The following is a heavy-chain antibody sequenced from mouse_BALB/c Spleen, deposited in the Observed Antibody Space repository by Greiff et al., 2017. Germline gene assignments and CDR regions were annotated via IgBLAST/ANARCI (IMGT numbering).Heavy chain of an antibody. CDR3: ARGYGNYDAMDY. J-gene: IGHJ4*01. CDR2: IDPANGNT. CDR1: GFNIKDTY. V-gene: IGHV14-3*02. D-gene: IGHD2-10*02. Sequence: EVKLVESGAELVKPGASVKLSCTASGFNIKDTYMHWVKQRPEQGLEWIGRIDPANGNTKYDPKFQGKATITADTSSNTAYLQLSSLTSEDTAVYYCARGYGNYDAMDYWGQGTAVTVSS.